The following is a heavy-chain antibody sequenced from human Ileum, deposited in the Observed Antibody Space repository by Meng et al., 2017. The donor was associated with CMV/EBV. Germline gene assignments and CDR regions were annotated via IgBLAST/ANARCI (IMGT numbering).Heavy chain of an antibody. CDR3: ARYQVAATVTGFYYYYGMDV. CDR1: GYTFTSYD. J-gene: IGHJ6*02. D-gene: IGHD5-18*01. Sequence: ASVKVSCKASGYTFTSYDINWVRQATGQGLEWMGWMNPNSGNTGYAQKFQGRVTITRNTSISTAYMELSSLRSEDTAVYYCARYQVAATVTGFYYYYGMDVWGQGTTVTVSS. V-gene: IGHV1-8*03. CDR2: MNPNSGNT.